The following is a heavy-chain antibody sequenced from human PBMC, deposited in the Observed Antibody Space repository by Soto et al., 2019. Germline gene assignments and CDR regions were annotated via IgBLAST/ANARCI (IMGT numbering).Heavy chain of an antibody. CDR2: INPSGGST. Sequence: ASVKVSCKASGYTFTSYYMHWVRQAPGQGLEWMGIINPSGGSTSYAQKFQGRVTMTTDTSTSTAYMELRSLRSDDTAVYYCARDLTPYSSRPQFDYWGQGTLVTVSS. CDR1: GYTFTSYY. V-gene: IGHV1-46*01. CDR3: ARDLTPYSSRPQFDY. J-gene: IGHJ4*02. D-gene: IGHD6-13*01.